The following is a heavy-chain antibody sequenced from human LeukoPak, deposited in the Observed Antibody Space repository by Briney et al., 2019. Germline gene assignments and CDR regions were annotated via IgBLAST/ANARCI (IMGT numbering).Heavy chain of an antibody. V-gene: IGHV4-59*02. CDR3: ARGVGYSGSYYFDY. CDR1: GDSVSGHY. Sequence: PETLSLTCTVSGDSVSGHYWSWLGQTPGKGLEGFGYVSYSVGTHYNPSLKRRVSISLDTSKNQFSLKLSSPAAADPAVYYCARGVGYSGSYYFDYWGQGTLVSVSS. J-gene: IGHJ4*02. CDR2: VSYSVGT. D-gene: IGHD1-26*01.